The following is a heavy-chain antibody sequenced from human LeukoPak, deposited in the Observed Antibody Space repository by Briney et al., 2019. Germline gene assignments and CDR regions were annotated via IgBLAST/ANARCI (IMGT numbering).Heavy chain of an antibody. CDR2: ISSSGST. V-gene: IGHV4-61*02. CDR3: VRGPYSYDSSGAFDI. Sequence: SETLSLTCTVSGDSISSGDYYWSWIRQPAGKGLEWIGRISSSGSTNYNPSLKSRVTISVDTSKNQFSLKLSSVTAADTAVYFCVRGPYSYDSSGAFDIWGQGTLVTVSS. CDR1: GDSISSGDYY. J-gene: IGHJ3*02. D-gene: IGHD3-22*01.